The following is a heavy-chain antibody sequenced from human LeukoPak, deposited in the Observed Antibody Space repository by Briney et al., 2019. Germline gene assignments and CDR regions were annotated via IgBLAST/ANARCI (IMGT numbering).Heavy chain of an antibody. CDR3: ARSTFDYGGNSRFDY. CDR2: IYYSGST. V-gene: IGHV4-61*01. Sequence: SQTLSLTCTVSGGSISSGSYYWSWIRQPPGKGLEWIGYIYYSGSTNYNPSLKSRVTISVDTSKNQFSLKLSSVTAADTAVYYCARSTFDYGGNSRFDYWGQGTLVTVSS. D-gene: IGHD4-23*01. CDR1: GGSISSGSYY. J-gene: IGHJ4*02.